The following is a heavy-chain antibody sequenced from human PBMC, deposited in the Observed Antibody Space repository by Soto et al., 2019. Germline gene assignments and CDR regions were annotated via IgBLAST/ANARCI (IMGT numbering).Heavy chain of an antibody. Sequence: GGTLRLSCAASGCTFSSYWMSWVRQAPGTGLEWVANIKQDGSEKYYVDSVKGRLTISRDNDKNSLYVQMISRRTEDKAVYYFARGIRCLECSRPHYYLMDVWGQGTTVTVSS. J-gene: IGHJ6*01. V-gene: IGHV3-7*04. CDR1: GCTFSSYW. D-gene: IGHD3-3*01. CDR3: ARGIRCLECSRPHYYLMDV. CDR2: IKQDGSEK.